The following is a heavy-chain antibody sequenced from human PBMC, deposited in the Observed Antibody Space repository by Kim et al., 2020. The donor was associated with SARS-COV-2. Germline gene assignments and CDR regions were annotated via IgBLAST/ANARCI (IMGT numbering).Heavy chain of an antibody. CDR3: ARDPLYSGSGSYYLYYFDY. D-gene: IGHD3-10*01. J-gene: IGHJ4*02. V-gene: IGHV3-30*04. Sequence: GGSLRLSCAASGFTFSSYAMHWVRQAPGKGLEWVAVISYDGSNTYYADSVKGRFTISRDNSKNTLFLQMNSLRAEDTAVYYCARDPLYSGSGSYYLYYFDYWGQGTLVTVSS. CDR2: ISYDGSNT. CDR1: GFTFSSYA.